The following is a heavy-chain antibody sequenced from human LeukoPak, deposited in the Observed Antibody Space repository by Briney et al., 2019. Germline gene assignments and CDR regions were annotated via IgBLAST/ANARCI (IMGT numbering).Heavy chain of an antibody. D-gene: IGHD4-17*01. CDR2: IYHSGST. CDR1: GGSISSSNW. V-gene: IGHV4-4*02. CDR3: ARDNEEDGDSPHLDY. Sequence: PSGTLSLTCAVSGGSISSSNWWSWVRQPPGKGLEWIGEIYHSGSTNYNPSLKSRVTISVDKSKNQFSLKLSSVTAADTAVYYCARDNEEDGDSPHLDYCGQGTLVTVSS. J-gene: IGHJ4*02.